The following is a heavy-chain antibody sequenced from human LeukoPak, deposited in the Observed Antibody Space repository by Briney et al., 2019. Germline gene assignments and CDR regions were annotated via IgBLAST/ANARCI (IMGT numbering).Heavy chain of an antibody. V-gene: IGHV4-4*07. J-gene: IGHJ4*02. CDR1: GGSISSYF. CDR3: ARDPRPLARLFDY. D-gene: IGHD6-6*01. Sequence: PSEALSLTCTDSGGSISSYFWSWIRQPAGKGLEWIGRIYTSGSTNYNPSLKSRVTMSVDTSKNQFSLKLSSVTAADTAVYYCARDPRPLARLFDYWGQGTLVTVSS. CDR2: IYTSGST.